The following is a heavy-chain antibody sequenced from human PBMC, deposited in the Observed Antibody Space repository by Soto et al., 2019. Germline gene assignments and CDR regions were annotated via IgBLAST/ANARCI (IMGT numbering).Heavy chain of an antibody. D-gene: IGHD5-12*01. CDR3: ARVDPARRGEMATTVLDY. V-gene: IGHV1-69*01. CDR2: IIPIFGTA. J-gene: IGHJ4*02. CDR1: GGTFSSYA. Sequence: QVQLVQSGAEVKKPGSSVKVSCKASGGTFSSYAISWVRQAPGQGLEWMGGIIPIFGTANYAQKFQGRVTITADESTSTDYMELSSLRSEDTAVYYCARVDPARRGEMATTVLDYWGQGTLVTVSS.